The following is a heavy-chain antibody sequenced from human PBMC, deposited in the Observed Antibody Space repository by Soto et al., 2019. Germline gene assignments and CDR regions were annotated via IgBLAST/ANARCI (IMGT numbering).Heavy chain of an antibody. D-gene: IGHD2-2*02. Sequence: GGSLRLSCAASGFTFSGYWMSWVRQAPGKGLEWVANIKQDGSEKYYVDSVKGRFTISRDNAKNSLYLQMNSLRAEDTAVYYCARDARYCSSTSCYTNYYYYGMDVWGQGTTVTVSS. J-gene: IGHJ6*02. CDR3: ARDARYCSSTSCYTNYYYYGMDV. CDR2: IKQDGSEK. V-gene: IGHV3-7*01. CDR1: GFTFSGYW.